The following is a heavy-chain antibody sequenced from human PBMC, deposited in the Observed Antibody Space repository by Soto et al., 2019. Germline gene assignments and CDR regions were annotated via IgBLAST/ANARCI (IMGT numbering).Heavy chain of an antibody. CDR2: INHSGST. V-gene: IGHV4-34*01. CDR1: GGSFSGYY. D-gene: IGHD3-10*01. Sequence: SETLSLTCAVYGGSFSGYYWSWIRQPPGKGLERIGEINHSGSTNYNPSIKSRVTISVDTSKNQYSLKLSSVTAADTAGYYSGSTNYNPSLKSRVTISVDTSKNQFSLKLSSVTAADTAVYYCARQSPGITIFGVVIPDPNYYYYMDVWGKGTTVTVSS. CDR3: GSTNYNPSLKSRVTISVDTSKNQFSLKLSSVTAADTAVYYCARQSPGITIFGVVIPDPNYYYYMDV. J-gene: IGHJ6*03.